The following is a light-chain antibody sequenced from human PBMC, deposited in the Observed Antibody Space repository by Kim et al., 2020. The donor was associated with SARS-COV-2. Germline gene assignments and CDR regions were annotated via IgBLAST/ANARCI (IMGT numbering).Light chain of an antibody. CDR3: QHYHNWPIT. CDR2: GAS. Sequence: VCPGGRGTRAGGARQSVGGNLAWYQHKPGQGPRRLIYGASTRVTGSPARFSDSGSGTEFTLTISSLQSEDFAIYYCQHYHNWPITFGQGTRLEIK. CDR1: QSVGGN. V-gene: IGKV3-15*01. J-gene: IGKJ5*01.